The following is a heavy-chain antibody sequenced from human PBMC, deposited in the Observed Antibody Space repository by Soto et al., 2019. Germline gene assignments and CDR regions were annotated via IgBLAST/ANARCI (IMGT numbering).Heavy chain of an antibody. J-gene: IGHJ6*02. CDR3: ARDLWGYCGTDCYPLDV. D-gene: IGHD2-21*02. V-gene: IGHV4-59*01. Sequence: QVQLQESGPGLVKPSETLSLTCTVSGGSISRYYWSWIRQPPGNGLEWIGYMYNTGSTVYNPPFKSRVTISVDTSKNQFSLKLNSVTAADTAVYYCARDLWGYCGTDCYPLDVWGQGTTVTVSS. CDR2: MYNTGST. CDR1: GGSISRYY.